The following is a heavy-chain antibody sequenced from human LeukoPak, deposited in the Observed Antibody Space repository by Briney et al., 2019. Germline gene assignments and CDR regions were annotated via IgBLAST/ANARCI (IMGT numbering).Heavy chain of an antibody. V-gene: IGHV4-39*01. CDR1: GGSISSSSYY. D-gene: IGHD4/OR15-4a*01. CDR3: ARHDRANGDY. CDR2: IYYSGST. J-gene: IGHJ4*02. Sequence: SETLSLTCTVSGGSISSSSYYLGWIRQPPGKVLGLIGSIYYSGSTYYNPSLKSRVTISVDTSKNQFSLKLSSVTAADTAVYYCARHDRANGDYWGQGTLVTVSS.